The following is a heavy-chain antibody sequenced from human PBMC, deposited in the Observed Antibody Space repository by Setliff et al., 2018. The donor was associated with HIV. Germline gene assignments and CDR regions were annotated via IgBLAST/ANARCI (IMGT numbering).Heavy chain of an antibody. V-gene: IGHV1-2*06. Sequence: ASVMVSCKASGYTFTGYYMHWVRQAPGQGLEWMGRINPNSGATNYAQKFQDRVTMTRDTSISTAYMELSRLSSDDTAVYYCARDTSTVFQGDAFDIWGQGTMVTVSS. J-gene: IGHJ3*02. D-gene: IGHD4-4*01. CDR1: GYTFTGYY. CDR3: ARDTSTVFQGDAFDI. CDR2: INPNSGAT.